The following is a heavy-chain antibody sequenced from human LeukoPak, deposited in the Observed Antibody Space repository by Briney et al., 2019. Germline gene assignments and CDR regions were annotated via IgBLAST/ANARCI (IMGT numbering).Heavy chain of an antibody. CDR2: IVVGSGNT. CDR1: GFTFTGSA. Sequence: SVKVSCKASGFTFTGSAVQWVRQARGQRLEWIGWIVVGSGNTNYAQKFQERVTITRDMSTSTAYMELSSLRSEDTAVYYCAADGQWELLRWSDYYYGMDVWGQGTTVTVSS. D-gene: IGHD1-26*01. V-gene: IGHV1-58*01. J-gene: IGHJ6*02. CDR3: AADGQWELLRWSDYYYGMDV.